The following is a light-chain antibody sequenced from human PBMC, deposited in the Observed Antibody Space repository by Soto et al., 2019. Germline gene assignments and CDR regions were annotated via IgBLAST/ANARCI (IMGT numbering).Light chain of an antibody. CDR2: GAS. Sequence: EIVLTQSPGTLSLSPGERATLSCRASQSVSSSYLAWYQQKPGQAPRLLIYGASSRATGIPDRFSGSGSGPDFTLTISRLEPEDFAVYYCQHYCSSPLVTFGQGTRLEIK. CDR1: QSVSSSY. CDR3: QHYCSSPLVT. V-gene: IGKV3-20*01. J-gene: IGKJ5*01.